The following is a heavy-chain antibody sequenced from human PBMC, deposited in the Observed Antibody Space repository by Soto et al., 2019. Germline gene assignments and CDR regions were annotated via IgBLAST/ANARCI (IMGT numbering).Heavy chain of an antibody. Sequence: GGSLRLSCAASGFTFSSYSMNWVRQAPGKGLEWVSSISSSSSYIYYADSVKGRFTISRDNAKNSLYLQMNSLRAEDTAVYYCARDQGWNARPENWFDPWGQGTLVTVSS. V-gene: IGHV3-21*01. CDR1: GFTFSSYS. J-gene: IGHJ5*02. D-gene: IGHD1-1*01. CDR3: ARDQGWNARPENWFDP. CDR2: ISSSSSYI.